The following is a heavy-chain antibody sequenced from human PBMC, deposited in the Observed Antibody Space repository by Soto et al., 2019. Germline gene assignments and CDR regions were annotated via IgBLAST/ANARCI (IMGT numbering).Heavy chain of an antibody. CDR3: ARMHDFWGGIPGKNYYYGMDV. J-gene: IGHJ6*02. D-gene: IGHD3-3*01. CDR1: GFTFSSHG. Sequence: GGSLRLSCAASGFTFSSHGMHLVRQAPGKGLEWVAVIWYDGSNKYYADSVKGRFTISRDNSKNTLYLQMNSLRAEDTAVYYCARMHDFWGGIPGKNYYYGMDVWGQGTTVTVSS. V-gene: IGHV3-33*01. CDR2: IWYDGSNK.